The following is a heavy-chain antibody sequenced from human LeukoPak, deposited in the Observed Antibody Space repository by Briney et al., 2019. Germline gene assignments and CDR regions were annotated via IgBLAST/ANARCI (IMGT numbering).Heavy chain of an antibody. CDR2: INSDGSST. V-gene: IGHV3-74*01. J-gene: IGHJ4*02. Sequence: PGGSLRLSCAASGFTFSSYWMHWVRQAPGKGLVWVSRINSDGSSTSYADSVKGRFTISRDNAKNSLYLQMNSLRAEDTALYYCAGGDSSGWYFDYWGQGILVTVSS. CDR3: AGGDSSGWYFDY. CDR1: GFTFSSYW. D-gene: IGHD6-19*01.